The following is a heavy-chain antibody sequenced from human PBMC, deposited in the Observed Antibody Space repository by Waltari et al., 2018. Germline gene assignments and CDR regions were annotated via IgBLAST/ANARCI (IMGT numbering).Heavy chain of an antibody. CDR1: GFTFSSYG. J-gene: IGHJ6*02. CDR2: IWYDGSNN. CDR3: AKAPGSGRDSPADYYYYGMDV. V-gene: IGHV3-30*18. D-gene: IGHD3-10*01. Sequence: QVQLVESGGGVVQPGRSLRLSCAASGFTFSSYGMHWVRQAPGKGLEWVAVIWYDGSNNDYGESVKGRLAISRDNAKNTLYLEMNSLRAGDTAMYYCAKAPGSGRDSPADYYYYGMDVWGQGTTVTVSS.